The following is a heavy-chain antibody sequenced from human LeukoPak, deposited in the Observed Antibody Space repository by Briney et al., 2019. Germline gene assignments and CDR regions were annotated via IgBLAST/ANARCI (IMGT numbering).Heavy chain of an antibody. CDR1: GYTFTAYY. D-gene: IGHD6-13*01. V-gene: IGHV1-2*02. CDR2: IDPNSGGT. J-gene: IGHJ4*02. CDR3: ARSYTSTWFKYSFDS. Sequence: ASVKVSCKASGYTFTAYYLHWVRQAPGQGLEWMGWIDPNSGGTRYAQKFQGRVIMIRDRSISTVYMELNSLRSDDTAVYFCARSYTSTWFKYSFDSWGQGTLVTVSS.